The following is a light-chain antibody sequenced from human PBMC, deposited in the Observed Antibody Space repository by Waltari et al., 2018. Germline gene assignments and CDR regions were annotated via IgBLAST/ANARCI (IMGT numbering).Light chain of an antibody. CDR1: SGSIATNS. V-gene: IGLV6-57*01. Sequence: NFMLTQPHSESESPGKTVTISCTRSSGSIATNSVQWYQQPPGSSPATTIYDDDQRPLGVPDPFSGAHDSSSSSDSLTISCLNPEDEGAYYWHAYATGNPWGFGGGTKLTGL. CDR3: HAYATGNPWG. CDR2: DDD. J-gene: IGLJ3*02.